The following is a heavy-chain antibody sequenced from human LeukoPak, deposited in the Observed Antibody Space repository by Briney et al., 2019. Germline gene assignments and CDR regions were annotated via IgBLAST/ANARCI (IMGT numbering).Heavy chain of an antibody. J-gene: IGHJ4*02. CDR2: IKYSGST. CDR3: AGASRLGELSLGY. V-gene: IGHV4-59*12. Sequence: PSETLSLTCTVSGGSISTYYWSWIRQPPGKGLEWIGYIKYSGSTHYNPSLKSRVTISVDTFKNQFSLKLSSVTAADTAVYYCAGASRLGELSLGYWGQGTLVTVSS. CDR1: GGSISTYY. D-gene: IGHD3-16*02.